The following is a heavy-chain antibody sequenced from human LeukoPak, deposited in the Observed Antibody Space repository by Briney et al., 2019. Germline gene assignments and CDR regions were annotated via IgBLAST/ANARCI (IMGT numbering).Heavy chain of an antibody. CDR3: ASVRSAAVPAFSVGY. CDR2: IYYSGST. V-gene: IGHV4-39*01. CDR1: GGSISSSSYY. J-gene: IGHJ4*02. D-gene: IGHD6-13*01. Sequence: PSETLSLTCTVSGGSISSSSYYWGWIRQPPGKGRERNGSIYYSGSTYYNPSLKNRVTISVDTSKTQFSLKLSSVTAADSAVYYCASVRSAAVPAFSVGYWGQGTLVTVSS.